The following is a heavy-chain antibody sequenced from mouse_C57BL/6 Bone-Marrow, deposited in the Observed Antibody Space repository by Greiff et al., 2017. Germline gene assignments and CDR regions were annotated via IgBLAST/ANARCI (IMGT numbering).Heavy chain of an antibody. D-gene: IGHD4-1*01. V-gene: IGHV2-2*02. CDR2: IWSGGST. CDR1: GFSFTSYG. Sequence: QVHVKQSGPGLVQPSQSLSITCTVSGFSFTSYGVHWVRQSPGKGLAWLGVIWSGGSTDYNAAFISRLSISKDNSKSQVFFKMNSLQANDTAIYYCARKANWDAMDYWGQGTSVTVSS. CDR3: ARKANWDAMDY. J-gene: IGHJ4*01.